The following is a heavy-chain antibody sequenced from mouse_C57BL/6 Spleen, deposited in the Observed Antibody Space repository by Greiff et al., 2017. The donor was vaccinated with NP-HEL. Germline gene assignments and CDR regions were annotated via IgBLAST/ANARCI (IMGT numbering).Heavy chain of an antibody. CDR3: ATPVYYDYDGAMDY. D-gene: IGHD2-4*01. Sequence: ESGPGLVKPSQSLSLTCSVTGYSITSGYYWNWIRQFPGNKLEWMGYISYDGSNNYNPSLKNRISITRDTSKNQFFLKLNSVTTEDTATYYCATPVYYDYDGAMDYWGQGTSVTVSS. CDR2: ISYDGSN. J-gene: IGHJ4*01. CDR1: GYSITSGYY. V-gene: IGHV3-6*01.